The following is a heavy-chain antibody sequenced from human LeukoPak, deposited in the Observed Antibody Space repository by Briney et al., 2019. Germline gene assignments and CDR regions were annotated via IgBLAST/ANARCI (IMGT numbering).Heavy chain of an antibody. CDR3: ARVTIRDDYYYMDV. CDR1: GGSISSGGYY. J-gene: IGHJ6*03. D-gene: IGHD4-11*01. Sequence: SQTLSLTCTVSGGSISSGGYYWSWIRQHPGKGLEWLGYIYYSGSTYYNPSLKSRVSISVDTSKNQFSLKLSSVTAADTAVYYCARVTIRDDYYYMDVWGKGTTVTVSS. V-gene: IGHV4-31*03. CDR2: IYYSGST.